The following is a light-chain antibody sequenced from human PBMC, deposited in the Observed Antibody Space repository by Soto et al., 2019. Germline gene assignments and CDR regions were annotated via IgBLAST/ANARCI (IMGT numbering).Light chain of an antibody. V-gene: IGLV2-14*01. J-gene: IGLJ3*02. CDR1: SSDVGTYNY. CDR3: SSYTISSTLV. Sequence: QSALTQPASVSGSPGQSITISCTGTSSDVGTYNYVSWYQQHPGKAPKLRIYEVSNRPSGVSNRFSGSKSGNTASLTISGLQAEDEADYYCSSYTISSTLVFGGGTKLTVL. CDR2: EVS.